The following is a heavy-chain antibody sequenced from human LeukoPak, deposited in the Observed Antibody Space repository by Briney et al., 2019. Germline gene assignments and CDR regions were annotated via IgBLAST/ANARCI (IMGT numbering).Heavy chain of an antibody. CDR1: GYTLTKFS. V-gene: IGHV1-24*01. CDR3: ATWPLDPTMIAD. J-gene: IGHJ4*02. Sequence: ASVKVSCKVSGYTLTKFSIHWVRQAPGKGLEWMGGFDPEYGETIYAQKFQGRVTMTEDTSTDSAYMEVSSLRSEDTAVYYCATWPLDPTMIADWGQGTLVTVSS. CDR2: FDPEYGET. D-gene: IGHD3-22*01.